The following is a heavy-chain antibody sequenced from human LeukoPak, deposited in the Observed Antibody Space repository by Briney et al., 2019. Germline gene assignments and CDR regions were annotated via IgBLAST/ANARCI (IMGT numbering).Heavy chain of an antibody. V-gene: IGHV4-59*01. J-gene: IGHJ6*03. CDR2: IYYSGST. CDR1: GGSISSYY. CDR3: ARVIIAAAGTFNYYYMDV. Sequence: SETLSLTCTVSGGSISSYYWSWLRQPPGKGLEWVGYIYYSGSTNYNPSLKSRVTISVDTSKNQFSLKLSSVTAADTAVYYCARVIIAAAGTFNYYYMDVWGKGTTVTVSS. D-gene: IGHD6-13*01.